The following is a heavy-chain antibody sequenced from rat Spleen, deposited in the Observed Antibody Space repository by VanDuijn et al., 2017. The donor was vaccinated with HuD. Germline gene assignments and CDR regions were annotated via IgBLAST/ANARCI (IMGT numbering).Heavy chain of an antibody. J-gene: IGHJ2*01. CDR2: ISYDGRST. V-gene: IGHV5-7*01. CDR3: ASQLNYFDF. CDR1: GFTFSDYN. Sequence: EVQLVESGGGLVQPGRSMKLSCAALGFTFSDYNMAWVRQAPKKGLEWVATISYDGRSTYYRDSVKGRFTISRDNAKSTLYLQMDSLRSEDTATYYCASQLNYFDFWGQGVMVTVSS.